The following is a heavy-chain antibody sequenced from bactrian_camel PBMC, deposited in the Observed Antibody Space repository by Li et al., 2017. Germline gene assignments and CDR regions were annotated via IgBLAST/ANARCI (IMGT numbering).Heavy chain of an antibody. CDR3: IKNSLDY. V-gene: IGHV3S31*01. J-gene: IGHJ4*01. CDR2: ISNSGGST. Sequence: VQLVESGGGLVQPGGSLRLSCAASGFTFSTYAMTWVRQAPGKGLEWVSTISNSGGSTYYADSVKGRFTISRDNAKNTLYLQLNSLKTEDTAMYYCIKNSLDYWGQGTQVTVS. CDR1: GFTFSTYA.